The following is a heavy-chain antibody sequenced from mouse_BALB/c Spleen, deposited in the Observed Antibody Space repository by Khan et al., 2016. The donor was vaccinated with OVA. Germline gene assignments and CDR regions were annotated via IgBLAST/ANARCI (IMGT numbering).Heavy chain of an antibody. J-gene: IGHJ4*01. CDR1: GYTFPSNT. CDR3: ARRTTGYAMDY. CDR2: INPRSDYT. Sequence: QVQLKQSGAELARPGASVKMSCKASGYTFPSNTMHWVKQRPGQGLEWIGYINPRSDYTIYNQKFKDKATLTADISSTTAYMQLSSLTSDDSAVYDCARRTTGYAMDYGGQGTSVTVSS. D-gene: IGHD2-14*01. V-gene: IGHV1-4*01.